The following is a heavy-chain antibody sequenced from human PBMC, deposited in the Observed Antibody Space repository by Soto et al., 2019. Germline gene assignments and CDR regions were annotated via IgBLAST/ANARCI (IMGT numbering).Heavy chain of an antibody. CDR3: ARGEPRFMEWLLLSEYFDP. CDR1: GGSFSSYY. Sequence: QVQLQQWGAGLLKPSETLSLTCAVYGGSFSSYYWSWIRQPPGKGLEWIGVINHSGSTNCDPSLKSRVTISIDTSKNQVSLTLSSVTAADTAVYYCARGEPRFMEWLLLSEYFDPWGQGTLVTVSS. D-gene: IGHD3-3*01. CDR2: INHSGST. V-gene: IGHV4-34*01. J-gene: IGHJ5*02.